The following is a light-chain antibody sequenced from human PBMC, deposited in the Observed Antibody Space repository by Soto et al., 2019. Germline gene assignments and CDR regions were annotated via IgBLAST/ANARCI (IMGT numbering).Light chain of an antibody. CDR1: QSIGSSY. CDR3: LQFGSSWLT. V-gene: IGKV3-20*01. J-gene: IGKJ1*01. CDR2: GTS. Sequence: ENVLTQSPGTLSLSPGERATLSCRASQSIGSSYLAWYQQKPGHAPRLIIYGTSHRATGIPDRLSGSGSGTDFPLTVSRREPEDCAVYYCLQFGSSWLTFGQGTKVEIK.